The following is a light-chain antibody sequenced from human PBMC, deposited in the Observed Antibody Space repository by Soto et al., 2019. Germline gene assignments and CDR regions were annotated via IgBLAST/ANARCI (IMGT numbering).Light chain of an antibody. CDR2: EVS. CDR1: SSDVGAYNY. Sequence: ALTQPASVSGSPGQSITISCTGTSSDVGAYNYVSWYQQHPGKAPKLTIYEVSNRPSGVSNRFSGSKSGNTASLTISGLQAEDEADYYCSSYTTNSTYVFGPGTKVTVL. CDR3: SSYTTNSTYV. J-gene: IGLJ1*01. V-gene: IGLV2-14*03.